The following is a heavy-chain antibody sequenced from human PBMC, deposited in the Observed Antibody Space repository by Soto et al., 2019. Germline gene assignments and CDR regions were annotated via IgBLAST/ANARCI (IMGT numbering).Heavy chain of an antibody. J-gene: IGHJ6*02. V-gene: IGHV4-59*01. CDR1: GGSISSYY. CDR2: IYYSGST. D-gene: IGHD6-13*01. CDR3: ERSIAADGTDYYYGMDV. Sequence: QVQLQESGPGLVKPSETLSLTCTVSGGSISSYYWSWIRQPPGKGLEWIGYIYYSGSTNYNPSLKSRVTISVDTAKNHFSLKLSYVTAADTAVYDCERSIAADGTDYYYGMDVWGQGTTVTVSS.